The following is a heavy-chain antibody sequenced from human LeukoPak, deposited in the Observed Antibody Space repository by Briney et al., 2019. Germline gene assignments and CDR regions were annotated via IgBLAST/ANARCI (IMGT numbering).Heavy chain of an antibody. CDR1: GYTLTELS. CDR3: ATDHDYVWGSYCYSDWYFDL. V-gene: IGHV1-24*01. Sequence: GASVKVSCKVSGYTLTELSMHWVRQAPGKGLEWMGGFDPEDGETIYAQKFQGRVTMTEDTSTDTAYMELSSLRSEDTAVYYCATDHDYVWGSYCYSDWYFDLWGRGTLVTVSS. D-gene: IGHD3-16*02. J-gene: IGHJ2*01. CDR2: FDPEDGET.